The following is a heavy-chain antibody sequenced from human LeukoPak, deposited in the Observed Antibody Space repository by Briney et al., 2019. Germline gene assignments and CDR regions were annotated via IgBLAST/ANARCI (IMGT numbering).Heavy chain of an antibody. CDR1: GYTFTGYY. D-gene: IGHD6-13*01. CDR3: ASTNWVGPIAGDAFDI. Sequence: ASVKVSCKASGYTFTGYYMHWVRQAPGQGLEWMGWINPNSGGTNYAQKFQGRVTMTRDTSISTAYMELSRLRFDDTAVYYCASTNWVGPIAGDAFDIWGQGTMVTVSS. CDR2: INPNSGGT. J-gene: IGHJ3*02. V-gene: IGHV1-2*02.